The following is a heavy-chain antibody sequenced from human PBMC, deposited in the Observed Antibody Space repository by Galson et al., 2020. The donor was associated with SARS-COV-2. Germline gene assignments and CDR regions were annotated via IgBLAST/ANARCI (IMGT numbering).Heavy chain of an antibody. CDR2: IYYSGNT. CDR1: GGSISSSSYY. V-gene: IGHV4-39*07. CDR3: ARTSSNSRLNFDD. D-gene: IGHD2-8*01. J-gene: IGHJ4*02. Sequence: SETLSLTCTVSGGSISSSSYYWAWIRQPPGKGLEWIGTIYYSGNTYYNPSLKSGITISLDTSKNHLSLKLSSVTAADTAMYYCARTSSNSRLNFDDWGQGTLVTVSS.